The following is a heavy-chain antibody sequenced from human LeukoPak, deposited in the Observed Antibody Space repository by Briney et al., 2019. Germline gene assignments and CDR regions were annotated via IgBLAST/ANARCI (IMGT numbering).Heavy chain of an antibody. V-gene: IGHV3-66*01. J-gene: IGHJ4*02. D-gene: IGHD2-2*01. CDR2: IYSDGST. CDR3: ARDQYCSSTSCPFDY. CDR1: GFTVSSNY. Sequence: GGSLRLSCAASGFTVSSNYMRWVRQAPGKGLEWVSGIYSDGSTYYADSVKGSFTISRDNPRNTLYIQMNSRRAEDTAVYYCARDQYCSSTSCPFDYWGQGTLVTVSS.